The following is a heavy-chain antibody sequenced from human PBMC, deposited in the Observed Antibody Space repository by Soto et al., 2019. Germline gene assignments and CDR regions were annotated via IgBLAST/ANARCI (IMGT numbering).Heavy chain of an antibody. D-gene: IGHD6-19*01. CDR1: GGTFSSYT. J-gene: IGHJ4*02. Sequence: QVQLVQSGAEVKKPGSSVKVSCKASGGTFSSYTISWVRQAPGQGLEWMGRIIPILGIANYAQKFQGRVTITADKSTSTAYMELSSLRSEDTAVYYSARDPPSSSGWNYYFDYWGQGTLVTVSS. CDR3: ARDPPSSSGWNYYFDY. CDR2: IIPILGIA. V-gene: IGHV1-69*08.